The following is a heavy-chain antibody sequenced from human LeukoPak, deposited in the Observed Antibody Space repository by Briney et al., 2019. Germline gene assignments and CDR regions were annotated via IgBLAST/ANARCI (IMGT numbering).Heavy chain of an antibody. J-gene: IGHJ6*02. D-gene: IGHD6-19*01. V-gene: IGHV3-23*01. CDR1: GFTFSRHA. Sequence: GGSLRLSCAAPGFTFSRHAMSWVRQAPGKGLEWVSSISDTGGATYYADSVKGRFSMSRDNSKNTLYLQMNSLRAEDTAVYYCAKGVSGWYYYYYGMDVWGQGTTVTVSS. CDR3: AKGVSGWYYYYYGMDV. CDR2: ISDTGGAT.